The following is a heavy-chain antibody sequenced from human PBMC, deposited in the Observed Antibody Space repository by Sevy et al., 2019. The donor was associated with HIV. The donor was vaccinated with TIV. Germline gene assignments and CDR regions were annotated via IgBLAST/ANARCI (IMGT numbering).Heavy chain of an antibody. CDR3: ARDGGTLTTPGNFEI. Sequence: SETLSLTCAVSGGSIYSGAYSWNWIRQPPGKGLEWMGYIFHTGNMYYNPSLKSRVTISIDTSKNHFSLKMTSVTAADTAVYSCARDGGTLTTPGNFEIWGQGTMVTVSS. CDR2: IFHTGNM. D-gene: IGHD4-17*01. J-gene: IGHJ3*02. V-gene: IGHV4-30-2*01. CDR1: GGSIYSGAYS.